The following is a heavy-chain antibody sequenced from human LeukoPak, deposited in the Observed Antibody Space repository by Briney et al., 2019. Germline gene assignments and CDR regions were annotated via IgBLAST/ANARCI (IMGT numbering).Heavy chain of an antibody. J-gene: IGHJ4*02. CDR1: GFIFSSYW. CDR2: VSNSGDYI. CDR3: ARALIGHYFDY. Sequence: GGSLRLSCVASGFIFSSYWMSWVRQAPGKGLEWVSSVSNSGDYIHYADSVKGRFTISRDNSKNSLYLQMNSLRAEDTAVYYCARALIGHYFDYWGQGTLVTVSS. D-gene: IGHD2-8*01. V-gene: IGHV3-21*06.